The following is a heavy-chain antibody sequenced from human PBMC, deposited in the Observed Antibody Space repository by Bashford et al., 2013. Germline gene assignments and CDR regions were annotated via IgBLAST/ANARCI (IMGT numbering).Heavy chain of an antibody. Sequence: ASVKVSCKASGYTFTSYGISWVRQAPGQGLEWMGWISAYNGNTNYAQKLQGRVTITRDTSASTAYMELSSLRSEDTAVYYCARDSGFDYWGQGTLVTVSS. D-gene: IGHD3-10*01. V-gene: IGHV1-18*01. CDR1: GYTFTSYG. CDR2: ISAYNGNT. CDR3: ARDSGFDY. J-gene: IGHJ4*02.